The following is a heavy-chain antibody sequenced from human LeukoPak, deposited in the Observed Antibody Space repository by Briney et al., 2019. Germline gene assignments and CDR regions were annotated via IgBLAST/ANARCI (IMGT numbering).Heavy chain of an antibody. J-gene: IGHJ4*02. CDR1: GFTFRNYG. V-gene: IGHV3-33*01. CDR3: ARDGSSRQSFDY. CDR2: IWDDGSKD. D-gene: IGHD6-6*01. Sequence: GGSLRLSCAASGFTFRNYGMHWVRQAPGKGLEWVAVIWDDGSKDNFADSVKGRFTISRDNSKNTLYLQMNSLRAEDTAVYYCARDGSSRQSFDYWGQGTLVTVSS.